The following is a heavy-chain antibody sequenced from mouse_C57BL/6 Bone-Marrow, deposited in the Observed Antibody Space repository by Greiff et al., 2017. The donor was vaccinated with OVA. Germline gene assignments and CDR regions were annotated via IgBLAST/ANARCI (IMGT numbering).Heavy chain of an antibody. CDR1: GYTFTSYG. CDR2: IYPRSGNT. Sequence: QVQLQQSGAELARPGASVKLSCKASGYTFTSYGISWVKQRTGQGLEWIGEIYPRSGNTYYNEKFKGKATLTADKSSSTAYMELRSLTSEDSAVYFCARGKGITPRGYFDYWGQGTTLTVSS. CDR3: ARGKGITPRGYFDY. D-gene: IGHD1-1*01. V-gene: IGHV1-81*01. J-gene: IGHJ2*01.